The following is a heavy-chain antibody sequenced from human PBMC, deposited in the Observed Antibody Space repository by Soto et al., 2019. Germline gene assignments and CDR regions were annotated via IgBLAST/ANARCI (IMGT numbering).Heavy chain of an antibody. D-gene: IGHD6-6*01. CDR2: ISAYNGNT. CDR3: AINYQYSSSLDYYYYYGMDV. J-gene: IGHJ6*02. V-gene: IGHV1-18*01. Sequence: QVQLVQSGAEVKKPGASVKVSCKASGYTITSYGISWVRQAPGQGLEWMGWISAYNGNTNYAQKLQGRVTMTTDTSTSTAYMELRSLRSDDTAVYYCAINYQYSSSLDYYYYYGMDVWGQGTTVTVSS. CDR1: GYTITSYG.